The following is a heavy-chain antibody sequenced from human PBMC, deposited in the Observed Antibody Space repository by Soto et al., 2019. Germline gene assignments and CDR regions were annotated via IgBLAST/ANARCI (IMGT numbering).Heavy chain of an antibody. Sequence: QVQLVESGGGVVQPGRSLRLSCAASGFTFSSYGMHWVRQAPGKGLEWVAVISYDGSNKYYADSVKGRFTISRDNSKNTLYLQMNSLRAEDTAVYYCAKAGEGDIVVVVAAHLHFDYWGQGTLVTVSS. V-gene: IGHV3-30*18. D-gene: IGHD2-15*01. CDR2: ISYDGSNK. CDR3: AKAGEGDIVVVVAAHLHFDY. CDR1: GFTFSSYG. J-gene: IGHJ4*02.